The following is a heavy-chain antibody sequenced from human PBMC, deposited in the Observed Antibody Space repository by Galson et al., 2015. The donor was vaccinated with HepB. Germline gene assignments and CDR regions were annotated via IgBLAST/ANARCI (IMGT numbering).Heavy chain of an antibody. V-gene: IGHV3-21*01. J-gene: IGHJ4*02. CDR2: ISSSGSYI. Sequence: SLRLSCAASGFNFSLYSMNWVRQAPGKGLEWVSSISSSGSYIYYGDSVKGRCTVSRDSAKTSVYLQMNSLRGDDTAVYYCARAPPPGIRGGRVFDHWGQGTLVTVSS. D-gene: IGHD3-10*01. CDR3: ARAPPPGIRGGRVFDH. CDR1: GFNFSLYS.